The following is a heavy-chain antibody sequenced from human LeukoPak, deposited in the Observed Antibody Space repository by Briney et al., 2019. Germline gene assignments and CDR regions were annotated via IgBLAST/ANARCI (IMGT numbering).Heavy chain of an antibody. Sequence: PGGSLSFSFPAFGFTFSSFALSWFGQAPGKGLNSVPVISGSGGSTHYRDSVKGRFTISRDNSKNTLYLQMNSLRVEDTAVYYCAKDGTTTITFDYWGQGTLVTVSS. CDR3: AKDGTTTITFDY. J-gene: IGHJ4*02. D-gene: IGHD1-1*01. V-gene: IGHV3-23*01. CDR2: ISGSGGST. CDR1: GFTFSSFA.